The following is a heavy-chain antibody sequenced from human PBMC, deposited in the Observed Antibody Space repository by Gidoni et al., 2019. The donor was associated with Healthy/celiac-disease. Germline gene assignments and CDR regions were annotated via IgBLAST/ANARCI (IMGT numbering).Heavy chain of an antibody. CDR1: RYTFLSYH. CDR2: ISSSSSYI. Sequence: EVQLVETGGGLVKPGGDLRRACAASRYTFLSYHLKWVRQAPGKGLEWVSSISSSSSYIYYADSVKGRFTISRDNAKNSLYLQMNSLRAEDTAVYYCARGCPKGGVVRGGLCYYYYGMDVWGQGTTVTVSS. V-gene: IGHV3-21*01. D-gene: IGHD3-10*01. CDR3: ARGCPKGGVVRGGLCYYYYGMDV. J-gene: IGHJ6*02.